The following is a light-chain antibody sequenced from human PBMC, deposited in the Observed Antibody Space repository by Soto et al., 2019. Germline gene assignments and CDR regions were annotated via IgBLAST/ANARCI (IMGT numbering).Light chain of an antibody. V-gene: IGLV2-14*01. J-gene: IGLJ1*01. CDR3: SSYTSSSTYV. CDR1: SSAAGGYTY. CDR2: DVS. Sequence: SVPTQPASVCGSVGQSIAISCTGTSSAAGGYTYLSWPQLHPGKAPKLILYDVSYQPSGASDRFPGSKPSTTSSLTISGLQADDGADYYCSSYTSSSTYVFGTGTKVTVL.